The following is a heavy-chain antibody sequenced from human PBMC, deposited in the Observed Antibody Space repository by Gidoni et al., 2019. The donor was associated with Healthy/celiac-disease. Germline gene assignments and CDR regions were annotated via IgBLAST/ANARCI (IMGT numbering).Heavy chain of an antibody. CDR2: SHAGNGNT. Sequence: QVQLVQSGDEVKKPGASVTVSCKASGNSFNSYDMHWVRQAPGQRLEWMGWSHAGNGNTKYSQKFQGRVTITRDTSASTAYMELSSLRSEDTAVYYCASPVRGSGWFYFDYWGQGTLVTVSS. J-gene: IGHJ4*02. V-gene: IGHV1-3*01. D-gene: IGHD6-19*01. CDR1: GNSFNSYD. CDR3: ASPVRGSGWFYFDY.